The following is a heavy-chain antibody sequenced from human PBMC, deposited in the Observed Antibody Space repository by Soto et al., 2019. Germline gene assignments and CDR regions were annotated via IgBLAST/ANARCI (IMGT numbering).Heavy chain of an antibody. V-gene: IGHV5-51*01. J-gene: IGHJ4*02. CDR1: GYSFTSHW. D-gene: IGHD3-22*01. CDR3: ARQAYDTSGYRYFDF. Sequence: PGESLKISCKGSGYSFTSHWIAWVRQMPGKGLEWMGIIYPYDSDTRYSPSFQGQVTISADKSIGAAYLQWSSLRASDTAIYFCARQAYDTSGYRYFDFWGQGTLVTVSS. CDR2: IYPYDSDT.